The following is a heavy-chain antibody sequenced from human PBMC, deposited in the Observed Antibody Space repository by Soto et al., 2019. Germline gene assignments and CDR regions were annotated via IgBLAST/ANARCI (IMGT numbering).Heavy chain of an antibody. CDR3: ARVLKYYDGYFDY. Sequence: SVKVSCKASGGTFSSYAINWVRQAPGQGLEWMGGIIPIFGTANYAQKFQGRVTITADESTSTAYMGLSSLRSEDTAVYFCARVLKYYDGYFDYWGQGTLVTVSS. D-gene: IGHD3-22*01. J-gene: IGHJ4*02. CDR2: IIPIFGTA. V-gene: IGHV1-69*13. CDR1: GGTFSSYA.